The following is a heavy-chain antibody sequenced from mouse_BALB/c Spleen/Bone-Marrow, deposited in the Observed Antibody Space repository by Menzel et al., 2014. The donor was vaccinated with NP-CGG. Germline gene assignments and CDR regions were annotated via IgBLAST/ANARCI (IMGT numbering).Heavy chain of an antibody. CDR1: GYAFSSSW. J-gene: IGHJ2*01. D-gene: IGHD2-3*01. Sequence: VKVVESGPELVKPGASVKISCKASGYAFSSSWMNWVKQRPGQGLEWIGRIYPGDGDTNYNGKFKGKATLTADKSSSTAYMQLSSLTSVDSAVYFCASVYPVYWGQGTTLTVSS. CDR3: ASVYPVY. CDR2: IYPGDGDT. V-gene: IGHV1-82*01.